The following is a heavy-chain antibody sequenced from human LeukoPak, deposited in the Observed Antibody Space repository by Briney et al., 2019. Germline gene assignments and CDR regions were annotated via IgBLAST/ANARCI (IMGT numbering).Heavy chain of an antibody. CDR1: GFTFRNPG. CDR3: ARDRAAAYLDY. D-gene: IGHD6-13*01. V-gene: IGHV3-33*01. CDR2: IWYDGSNK. Sequence: PGRSLRLSCAASGFTFRNPGMHWVRQAPGNGLEWVAIIWYDGSNKYYADSVKGRFTISRDNSKNTLYLQMNSLRVEDTAVYYCARDRAAAYLDYWGQGTLVTVPS. J-gene: IGHJ4*02.